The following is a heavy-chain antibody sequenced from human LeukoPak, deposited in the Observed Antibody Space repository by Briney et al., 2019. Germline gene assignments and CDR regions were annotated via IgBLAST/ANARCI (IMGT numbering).Heavy chain of an antibody. Sequence: GGSLRLSCAASGFTFSSYEMNWARQAPGKVLEWVSYISSSGSTIYYADSVKGRFTISRDNSKNSLYLQMNSLRAEDTALYYCARGVVGASLYYYYYMDVWGKGTTVTVSS. CDR3: ARGVVGASLYYYYYMDV. CDR2: ISSSGSTI. J-gene: IGHJ6*03. V-gene: IGHV3-48*03. CDR1: GFTFSSYE. D-gene: IGHD1-26*01.